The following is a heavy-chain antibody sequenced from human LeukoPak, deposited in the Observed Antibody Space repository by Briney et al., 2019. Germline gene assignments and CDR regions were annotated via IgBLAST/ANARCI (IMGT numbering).Heavy chain of an antibody. V-gene: IGHV3-7*01. CDR2: INQYGSEK. Sequence: GGSLRLSCTVSGFTVSTNSMSWIRQAPGKGLQWVANINQYGSEKYYVDSVKGRSTISRDNAKNSLYLQMNSLRDEDTAVYYCAREQAYYYDSSGTAQTAEIKYYFDYWGQGTLVTVSS. J-gene: IGHJ4*02. CDR1: GFTVSTNS. CDR3: AREQAYYYDSSGTAQTAEIKYYFDY. D-gene: IGHD3-22*01.